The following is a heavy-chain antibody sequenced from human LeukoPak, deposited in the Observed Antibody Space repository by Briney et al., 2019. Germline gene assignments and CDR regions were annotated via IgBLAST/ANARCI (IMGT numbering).Heavy chain of an antibody. J-gene: IGHJ4*02. CDR3: ARDHRRGSTGYDMPAD. Sequence: GASVKVSCKASGYTFTGYYMHWVRQAPGQGLEWMGWINPNSGGTNYAQKFQARVTMTRDTSINTAYMELSRLRSDDTAVYYCARDHRRGSTGYDMPADWGQGTLVTVSS. V-gene: IGHV1-2*02. D-gene: IGHD5-12*01. CDR1: GYTFTGYY. CDR2: INPNSGGT.